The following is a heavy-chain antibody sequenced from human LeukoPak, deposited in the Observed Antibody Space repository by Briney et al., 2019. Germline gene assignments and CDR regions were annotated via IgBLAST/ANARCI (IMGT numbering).Heavy chain of an antibody. CDR1: GGSSSSRSYY. D-gene: IGHD4-23*01. Sequence: PSETLSLACSVSGGSSSSRSYYWGWIRQPPGKGLEWIGSIHDSGSTDYNPSLKSRVAISVDTSKNQFSPKLSSVTGADTAVYYCARRYGGNSNNYYCDYWGQGTLVTVSS. CDR2: IHDSGST. CDR3: ARRYGGNSNNYYCDY. V-gene: IGHV4-39*01. J-gene: IGHJ4*02.